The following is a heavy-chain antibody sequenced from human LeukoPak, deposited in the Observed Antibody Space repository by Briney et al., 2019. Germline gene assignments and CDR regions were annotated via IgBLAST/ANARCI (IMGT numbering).Heavy chain of an antibody. V-gene: IGHV4-59*08. CDR1: GGSISSYY. Sequence: SETLSLTCTVSGGSISSYYWSWIRQPPGKGLEWIGYIYYSGSTNYNPSLKSRVTISVDTSKNQFSLKLSSVTAADTAVYYCARHLYDSSGYYEPGRAFDIWGQGTMVTVSS. D-gene: IGHD3-22*01. CDR3: ARHLYDSSGYYEPGRAFDI. CDR2: IYYSGST. J-gene: IGHJ3*02.